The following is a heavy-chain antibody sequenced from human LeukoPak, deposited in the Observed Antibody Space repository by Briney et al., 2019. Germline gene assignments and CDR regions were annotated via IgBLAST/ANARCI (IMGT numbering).Heavy chain of an antibody. V-gene: IGHV3-7*01. D-gene: IGHD5-12*01. CDR2: INQDGSVK. CDR1: GFTFSTYW. Sequence: PGGSLRLSCEASGFTFSTYWMGWVRQAPGKGLEWVAKINQDGSVKYYVDSVKGRFTISRDNSKNTLDVQMNSLRAEDTAVYYCAKGGGSKLKDAFDVWGQGTVVTVSA. CDR3: AKGGGSKLKDAFDV. J-gene: IGHJ3*01.